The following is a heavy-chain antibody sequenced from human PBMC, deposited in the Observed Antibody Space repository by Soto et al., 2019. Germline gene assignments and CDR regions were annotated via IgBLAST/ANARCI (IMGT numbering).Heavy chain of an antibody. Sequence: SVKVSWKASRGTFSSHSLSWVRQAPGQGLEWMGGIVPIYGTTIYAQQFQGRVTLTADESTSTSYMEMTSLRSQDTAVYYCAKNPLGSASQGDGWG. CDR1: RGTFSSHS. V-gene: IGHV1-69*13. CDR3: AKNPLGSASQGDG. CDR2: IVPIYGTT. J-gene: IGHJ6*02. D-gene: IGHD6-19*01.